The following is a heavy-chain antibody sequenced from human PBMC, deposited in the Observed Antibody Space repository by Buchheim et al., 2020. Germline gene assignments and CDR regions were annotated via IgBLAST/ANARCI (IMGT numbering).Heavy chain of an antibody. J-gene: IGHJ6*02. CDR2: MNPNSGKK. V-gene: IGHV1-8*01. CDR1: GSTFTNHD. CDR3: ASEAATMRGMDV. D-gene: IGHD1/OR15-1a*01. Sequence: QVQLVQFGAEVKKPGASVKVSCKTSGSTFTNHDINWVRQATGQGLEWMGWMNPNSGKKGYGQKFQARVTMTWDTSLNTAYMELSRLRFDDTAVYYCASEAATMRGMDVWGQGTT.